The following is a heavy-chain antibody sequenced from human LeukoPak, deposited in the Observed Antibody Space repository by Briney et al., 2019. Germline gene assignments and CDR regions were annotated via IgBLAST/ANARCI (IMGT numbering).Heavy chain of an antibody. Sequence: PSETLSLTCTVSGDSFSSYYWSWIRQPPGKGLEWIGNIYYTGSTNYNPSLKSRVTISVDTSRSQFSLKLSSVTAADTAVYYCARAGSGYQWPYYFDYWGQGTLVTVSS. D-gene: IGHD3-22*01. J-gene: IGHJ4*02. CDR2: IYYTGST. V-gene: IGHV4-59*12. CDR3: ARAGSGYQWPYYFDY. CDR1: GDSFSSYY.